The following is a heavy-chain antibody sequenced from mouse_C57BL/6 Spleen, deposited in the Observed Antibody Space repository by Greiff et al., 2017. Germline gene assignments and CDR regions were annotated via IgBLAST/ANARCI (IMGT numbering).Heavy chain of an antibody. V-gene: IGHV3-6*01. J-gene: IGHJ4*01. CDR2: ISYDGSN. Sequence: DVKLQESGPGLVKPSQSLSLTCSVTGYSITSGYYWNWIRQFPGNKLEWMGYISYDGSNNYNPSLKNRISITRDTSKNQFFLKLNSVTTEDTATYYCARAPTGYAMDYWGQGTSVTVSS. CDR3: ARAPTGYAMDY. CDR1: GYSITSGYY. D-gene: IGHD4-1*02.